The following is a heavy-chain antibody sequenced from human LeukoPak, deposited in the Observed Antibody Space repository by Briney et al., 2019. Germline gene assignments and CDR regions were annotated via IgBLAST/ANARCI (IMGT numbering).Heavy chain of an antibody. V-gene: IGHV3-23*01. CDR1: GFTFSSYA. CDR3: AKLGDILTGYPYYFDY. D-gene: IGHD3-9*01. CDR2: IVGSGAGT. Sequence: GGSLRLSCAASGFTFSSYAMSWVRQAPGKGLEWVSFIVGSGAGTYYADSVKGRFTISRDNSKNTLYLQMRSLRAEDTAVYYCAKLGDILTGYPYYFDYWGQGTLVTVSS. J-gene: IGHJ4*02.